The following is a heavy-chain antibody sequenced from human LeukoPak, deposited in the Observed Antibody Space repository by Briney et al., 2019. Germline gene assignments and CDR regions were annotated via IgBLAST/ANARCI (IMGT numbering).Heavy chain of an antibody. Sequence: PGGSLRLSCAASGFTFSSYAMHCVRQASGKGLEWVAVISYDGSNKYYADSVKGRFTISRDNSKNTLYLQMNSLRAEDTAVYYCARVPGNYYYYMDVWGKGTTVTVSS. D-gene: IGHD3-10*01. CDR2: ISYDGSNK. CDR3: ARVPGNYYYYMDV. CDR1: GFTFSSYA. J-gene: IGHJ6*03. V-gene: IGHV3-30-3*01.